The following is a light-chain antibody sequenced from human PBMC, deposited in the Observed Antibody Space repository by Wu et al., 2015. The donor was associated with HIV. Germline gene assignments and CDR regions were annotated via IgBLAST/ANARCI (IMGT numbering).Light chain of an antibody. J-gene: IGKJ4*01. CDR3: QQYNKWPLT. CDR2: GAS. V-gene: IGKV3-15*01. CDR1: QSVSNT. Sequence: EILMTQSPATLSVSPGERVTLSCRASQSVSNTLAWYQQKPGQGPRLLIYGASTRATDVPARFSGTGSGTEFTLTIDSLQSEDFAVYYCQQYNKWPLTFGGGTKVEI.